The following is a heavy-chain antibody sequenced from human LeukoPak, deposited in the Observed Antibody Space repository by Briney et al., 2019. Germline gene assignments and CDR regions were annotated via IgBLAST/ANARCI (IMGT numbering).Heavy chain of an antibody. V-gene: IGHV3-74*01. CDR3: ARDPSYNH. D-gene: IGHD3-10*01. CDR1: AFTFSSHW. Sequence: PGGSLRLSCAVSAFTFSSHWMHWVRQAPGKGLVWVSRINNDGSSTSYADSVKGRFTISRDNAKNTLYLQMNSLRAEDTAVYYCARDPSYNHWGQGTLVTVSS. J-gene: IGHJ5*02. CDR2: INNDGSST.